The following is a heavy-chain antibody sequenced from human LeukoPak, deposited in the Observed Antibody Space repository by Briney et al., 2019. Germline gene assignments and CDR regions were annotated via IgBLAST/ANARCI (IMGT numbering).Heavy chain of an antibody. Sequence: PSETLSLTCTVSGGSITSYYWNCIRQPPGKGLEWIGYVYYSGATNYNPSLTTRLTISVDTAKNQFSLKLRSVTAADTAVYYCARAQRGYSYGSFDYWGQGTLVTVSS. CDR1: GGSITSYY. CDR3: ARAQRGYSYGSFDY. J-gene: IGHJ4*02. V-gene: IGHV4-59*01. D-gene: IGHD5-18*01. CDR2: VYYSGAT.